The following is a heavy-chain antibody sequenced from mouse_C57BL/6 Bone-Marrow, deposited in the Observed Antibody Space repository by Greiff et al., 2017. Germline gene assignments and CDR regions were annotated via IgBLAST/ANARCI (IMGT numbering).Heavy chain of an antibody. CDR1: GYTFTSYW. CDR3: AREGAITTVVDWYFDV. D-gene: IGHD1-1*01. V-gene: IGHV1-69*01. J-gene: IGHJ1*03. CDR2: IDPPDSYS. Sequence: QVQLQQPGAELVLPGASVRLSCKASGYTFTSYWMHWVKQRPGQGLEWIGEIDPPDSYSNYNQKFKGKSPLTVDKSSSTAYMQLSSLTSEDSAVYYCAREGAITTVVDWYFDVWGTGTTVTVSS.